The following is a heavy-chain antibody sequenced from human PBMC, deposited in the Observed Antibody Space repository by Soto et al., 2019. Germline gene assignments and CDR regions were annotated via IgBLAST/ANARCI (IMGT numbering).Heavy chain of an antibody. CDR1: GFTVSSYE. V-gene: IGHV3-23*01. CDR2: VSGNGGST. Sequence: EVPLLESGGGLVQPGGSLRLSCAASGFTVSSYEMSWVRQAPGKGLEWVSVVSGNGGSTHYADSVQGRFTISRDNTKNTVYLQMNSLSSEDTAVYYWSKERSLVVTAMDVWGHGTTVTVSS. D-gene: IGHD2-21*02. CDR3: SKERSLVVTAMDV. J-gene: IGHJ6*01.